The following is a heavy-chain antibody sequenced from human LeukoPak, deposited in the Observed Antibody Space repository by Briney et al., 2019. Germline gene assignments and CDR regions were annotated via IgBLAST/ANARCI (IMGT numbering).Heavy chain of an antibody. CDR2: ASGSGRST. D-gene: IGHD6-6*01. V-gene: IGHV3-23*01. Sequence: GGSLRLSCAASGFTFSSYAMSWVRQAPGKGLEWVSGASGSGRSTHYADSMKGRFTISRDNSKNTLYLQMSSLRAEDTAIYHCAKEGILTSSSVGSFFDYWGQGTLVTVSS. CDR3: AKEGILTSSSVGSFFDY. CDR1: GFTFSSYA. J-gene: IGHJ4*02.